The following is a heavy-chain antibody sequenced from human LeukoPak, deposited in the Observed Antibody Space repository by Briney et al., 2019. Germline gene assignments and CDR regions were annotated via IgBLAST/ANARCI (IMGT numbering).Heavy chain of an antibody. J-gene: IGHJ4*02. CDR2: IYTSGST. V-gene: IGHV4-61*02. Sequence: PSETLSLTCTVSGGSIGSGSYYWSWIRQPAGKGLEWIGRIYTSGSTNYNPSLKSRVTISVDTSKNQFSLKLSSVTAADTAVYYCARAAGDSSSWYVGWVDYWGQGTLVTVSS. CDR3: ARAAGDSSSWYVGWVDY. CDR1: GGSIGSGSYY. D-gene: IGHD6-13*01.